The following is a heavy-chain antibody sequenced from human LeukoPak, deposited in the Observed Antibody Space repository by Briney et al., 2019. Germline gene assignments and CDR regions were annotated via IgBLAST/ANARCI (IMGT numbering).Heavy chain of an antibody. D-gene: IGHD3-10*01. J-gene: IGHJ4*02. CDR1: VYTLSELS. CDR2: FDPEDGET. CDR3: ATGGYGSGSYYSGAHFDY. V-gene: IGHV1-24*01. Sequence: GASAKVSCKVSVYTLSELSIHWVRDAPGKGVEWMGGFDPEDGETIYAQKFQGRVTMTENTSTDTAYMELSSLRSEDTAVYYCATGGYGSGSYYSGAHFDYWGQGTLVTVSS.